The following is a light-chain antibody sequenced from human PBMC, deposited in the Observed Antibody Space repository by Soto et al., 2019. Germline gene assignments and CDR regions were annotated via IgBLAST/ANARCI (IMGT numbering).Light chain of an antibody. V-gene: IGKV1-5*03. J-gene: IGKJ2*01. CDR3: QHTTDFT. CDR1: QSISSW. Sequence: DIQMTQSPATLSASVGDRVTITCRASQSISSWLAWNQQKPGKAPKLLIYKASSLESGVPSRFSGSGSGTEFTLTITGLQPDDLGTYYCQHTTDFTLGQGTKVDIK. CDR2: KAS.